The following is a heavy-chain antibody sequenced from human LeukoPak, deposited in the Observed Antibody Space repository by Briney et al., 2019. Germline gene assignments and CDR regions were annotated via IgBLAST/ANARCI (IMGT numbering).Heavy chain of an antibody. CDR1: GGTISSGDYY. J-gene: IGHJ4*02. V-gene: IGHV4-30-4*01. D-gene: IGHD6-13*01. CDR3: ARVGSWYPGGYYFDY. CDR2: IYYSGNT. Sequence: PSQTLSLTCTVSGGTISSGDYYWSWLRQPPGKGLERNGNIYYSGNTYYNPSLKSRVTISVDTSKNQFSLKLSSVTAADTAVYYGARVGSWYPGGYYFDYWGQGTLVTVSS.